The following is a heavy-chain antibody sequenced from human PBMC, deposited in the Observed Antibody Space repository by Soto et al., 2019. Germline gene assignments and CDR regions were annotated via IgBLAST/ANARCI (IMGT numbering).Heavy chain of an antibody. CDR3: GKEYCDYSHPSPVDY. CDR1: GFTFSSYG. CDR2: ISYDGSNK. J-gene: IGHJ4*02. V-gene: IGHV3-30*18. D-gene: IGHD4-17*01. Sequence: GGSLRLSCAASGFTFSSYGMHWVRQAPGKGLEWVAVISYDGSNKYYADSVKGRFTISRDNSKNTLYLQMNSLRAEDTAVYYCGKEYCDYSHPSPVDYWGQGTLVTVSS.